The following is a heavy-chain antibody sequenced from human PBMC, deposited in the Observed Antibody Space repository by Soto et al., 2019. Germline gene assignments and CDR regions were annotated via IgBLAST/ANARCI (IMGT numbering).Heavy chain of an antibody. V-gene: IGHV1-2*02. D-gene: IGHD3-22*01. Sequence: ASVKVSCKASGYTFTDYYMHWVRQAPGQGLEWMGWINPNNGGTNYAQKFQGRGTMTRDTSISTAYMELSRLRSDDTAVYYCARGKPYDSSGYNLLYYYYGMAVWGQGTTVTVSS. J-gene: IGHJ6*02. CDR1: GYTFTDYY. CDR2: INPNNGGT. CDR3: ARGKPYDSSGYNLLYYYYGMAV.